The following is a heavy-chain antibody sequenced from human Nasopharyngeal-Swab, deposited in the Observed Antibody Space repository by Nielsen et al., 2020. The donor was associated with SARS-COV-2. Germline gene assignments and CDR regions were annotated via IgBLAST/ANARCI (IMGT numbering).Heavy chain of an antibody. Sequence: ASVKVSCKASGCTFTSYAMHWVRQAPGQRLEWMGWINAGNGNTKYSQKFQGRVTITRDTSASTAYMELSSLRSEDTAVYYCARGARPGGSFDYWGQGTLVTVSS. V-gene: IGHV1-3*01. CDR2: INAGNGNT. D-gene: IGHD1-26*01. J-gene: IGHJ4*02. CDR1: GCTFTSYA. CDR3: ARGARPGGSFDY.